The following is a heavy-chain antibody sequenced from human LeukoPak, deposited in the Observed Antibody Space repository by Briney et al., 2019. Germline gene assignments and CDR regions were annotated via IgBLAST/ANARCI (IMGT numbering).Heavy chain of an antibody. J-gene: IGHJ4*02. CDR2: INSDGSST. V-gene: IGHV3-74*01. D-gene: IGHD3-22*01. CDR3: LTWLSRNYYFDY. CDR1: GFTFSSYW. Sequence: GGSLRPSCAASGFTFSSYWMHWVRQAPGKGLVWVSRINSDGSSTSYADSVKGRFTISRDNAKNTLYLQMNSLRAEDTAVYYCLTWLSRNYYFDYWGQGTLVTVSS.